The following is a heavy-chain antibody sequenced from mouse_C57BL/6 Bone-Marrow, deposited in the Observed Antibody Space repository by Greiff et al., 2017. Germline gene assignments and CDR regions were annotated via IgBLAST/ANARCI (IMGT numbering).Heavy chain of an antibody. CDR1: GYTFTSYW. Sequence: QVQLQQPGAELVKPGASVKLSCKASGYTFTSYWMQWVKQRHGQGLEWIGEIDPSDSYTNYNQKFKGKATLTVDTSSSTAYMQLSSLTSEDSAVYYCARDGYYYFDYWGQGTTLTVSS. J-gene: IGHJ2*01. CDR3: ARDGYYYFDY. V-gene: IGHV1-50*01. CDR2: IDPSDSYT. D-gene: IGHD2-3*01.